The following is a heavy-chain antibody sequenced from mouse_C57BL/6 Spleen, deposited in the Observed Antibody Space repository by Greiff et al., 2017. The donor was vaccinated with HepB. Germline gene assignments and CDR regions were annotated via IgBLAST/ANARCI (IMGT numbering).Heavy chain of an antibody. CDR2: INPNNGGT. CDR3: ARRDYGSSYDWYFDV. CDR1: GYTFTDYN. D-gene: IGHD1-1*01. Sequence: EVQLQQSGPELVKPGASVKIPCKASGYTFTDYNMDWVKQSHGKSLEWIGDINPNNGGTIYNQKFKGKATSTVDKSSSTAYMELRSLTSEDTAVYYCARRDYGSSYDWYFDVWGTGTTVTVSS. V-gene: IGHV1-18*01. J-gene: IGHJ1*03.